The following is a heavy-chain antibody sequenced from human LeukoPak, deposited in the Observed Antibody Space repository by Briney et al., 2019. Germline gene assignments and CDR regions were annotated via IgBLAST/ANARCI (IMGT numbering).Heavy chain of an antibody. D-gene: IGHD3-10*01. J-gene: IGHJ6*03. V-gene: IGHV1-69*05. CDR2: IIPIFGTA. Sequence: ASVKVSCKASGGTFSSYAISWVRQAPGQGLEWMGGIIPIFGTANYAQKFQGRVTITTDESTSTAYMELSSLRSEDTAVYYCLTYYYGSGSYRDRMDVWGKGTTVTVSS. CDR1: GGTFSSYA. CDR3: LTYYYGSGSYRDRMDV.